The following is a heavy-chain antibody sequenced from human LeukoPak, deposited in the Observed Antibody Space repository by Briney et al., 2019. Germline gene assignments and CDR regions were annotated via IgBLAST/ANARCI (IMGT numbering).Heavy chain of an antibody. V-gene: IGHV3-7*03. D-gene: IGHD4-11*01. CDR1: AFTFSNYW. CDR2: IKEDGSEK. CDR3: ARYGNPKYYYYYMDV. Sequence: GGSLRLSCAASAFTFSNYWMSWVRQAPGKGLECVANIKEDGSEKYYVDSVKGRFTISRDNAKNSLYLQMNSLRAEDTALYYCARYGNPKYYYYYMDVWGTGTTVTVSS. J-gene: IGHJ6*03.